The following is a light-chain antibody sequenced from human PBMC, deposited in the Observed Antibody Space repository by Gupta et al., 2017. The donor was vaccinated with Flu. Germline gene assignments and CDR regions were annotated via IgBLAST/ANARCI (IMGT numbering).Light chain of an antibody. CDR3: QQYHDRPWT. J-gene: IGKJ1*01. CDR1: QTVSSN. V-gene: IGKV3-15*01. CDR2: GAS. Sequence: EIVMTQSPATLSLSPGEGVTLSCRASQTVSSNLAWYQQRPGQAPRLVLYGASMRATDIPARFRGGGSGTEFTLTISSLQSEDFAIYHCQQYHDRPWTFGQGTRVEIK.